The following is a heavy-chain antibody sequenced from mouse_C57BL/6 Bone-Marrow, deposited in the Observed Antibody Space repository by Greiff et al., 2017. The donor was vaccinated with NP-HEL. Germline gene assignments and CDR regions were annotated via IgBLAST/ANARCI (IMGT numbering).Heavy chain of an antibody. J-gene: IGHJ1*03. CDR1: GYTFTSYW. D-gene: IGHD2-5*01. CDR2: IDPSDSYT. CDR3: ARDDCSNYEWYFDV. Sequence: QVQLQQPGAELVMPGASVKLSCKASGYTFTSYWMHWVKQRPGQGLEWIGEIDPSDSYTNYNQKFKGKSTLTVDKSSSTAYMQLSSLTSEDSAVYYCARDDCSNYEWYFDVWGTGTTVTVSS. V-gene: IGHV1-69*01.